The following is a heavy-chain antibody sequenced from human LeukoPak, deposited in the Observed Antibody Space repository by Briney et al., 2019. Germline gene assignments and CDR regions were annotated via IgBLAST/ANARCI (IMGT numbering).Heavy chain of an antibody. V-gene: IGHV4-30-4*01. CDR3: ARDAAGERYFDY. CDR2: IYYSGST. CDR1: GGSISSGDYY. J-gene: IGHJ4*02. D-gene: IGHD6-25*01. Sequence: PSETLSLTCTVSGGSISSGDYYWSWIRQPPGKGLEWIGYIYYSGSTYYNPSLKSRVTISVDTSKNQFSLKLSSVTAADTAVYYCARDAAGERYFDYWGQGTLVTVSS.